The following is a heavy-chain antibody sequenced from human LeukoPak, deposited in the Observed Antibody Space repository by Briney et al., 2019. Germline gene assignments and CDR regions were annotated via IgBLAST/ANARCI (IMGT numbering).Heavy chain of an antibody. CDR2: IYYSGST. CDR1: GGSISSYY. Sequence: SETLSLTCTVSGGSISSYYWSWIRQPPGKGLEWIGYIYYSGSTKYNPSLKSRVTISVDTSKNQFSLNLSSVTAADTAVYYCARGGLAARPLDYWGQGTLVTVSS. D-gene: IGHD6-6*01. J-gene: IGHJ4*02. CDR3: ARGGLAARPLDY. V-gene: IGHV4-59*12.